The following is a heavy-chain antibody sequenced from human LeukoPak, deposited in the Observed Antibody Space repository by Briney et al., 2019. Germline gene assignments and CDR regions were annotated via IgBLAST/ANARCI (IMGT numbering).Heavy chain of an antibody. Sequence: GGSLRLSCAASGFTFDDYAMHWVRQAPGKGLEWVSGISWNSGSIGYADSVKGQFTISRDNAKNSLYLQMNSLRAEDTALYYCAKDMKVGRGRDYYYYGMDVWGQGTTVTVSS. CDR1: GFTFDDYA. V-gene: IGHV3-9*01. CDR2: ISWNSGSI. J-gene: IGHJ6*02. D-gene: IGHD2-15*01. CDR3: AKDMKVGRGRDYYYYGMDV.